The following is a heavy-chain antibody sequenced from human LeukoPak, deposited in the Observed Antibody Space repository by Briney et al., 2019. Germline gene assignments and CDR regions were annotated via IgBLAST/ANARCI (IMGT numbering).Heavy chain of an antibody. CDR2: ISSIGGST. CDR1: GLTFSTYT. CDR3: AKDLDSGWYLFDY. Sequence: GGSLRLSCAASGLTFSTYTMSWVRQAPGKGLEWGSGISSIGGSTYYADSVKGRFTISRDHSKNTLYLQMNSLRAADTGLYYCAKDLDSGWYLFDYWGQGALVTVSS. D-gene: IGHD6-19*01. V-gene: IGHV3-23*01. J-gene: IGHJ4*02.